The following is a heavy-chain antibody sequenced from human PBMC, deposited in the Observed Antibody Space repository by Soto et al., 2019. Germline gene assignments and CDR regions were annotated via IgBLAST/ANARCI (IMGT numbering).Heavy chain of an antibody. D-gene: IGHD2-2*01. CDR1: GFTLSSYE. CDR3: ARDIGVGPAGFDY. Sequence: LSCAASGFTLSSYEMNCVRQAPGKGLEWVSHISSGGSSIYYADSVKGRFTISRDNAKNSVYLQMNSLRAEDTAVYYCARDIGVGPAGFDYWGQGPLVTASS. CDR2: ISSGGSSI. J-gene: IGHJ4*02. V-gene: IGHV3-48*03.